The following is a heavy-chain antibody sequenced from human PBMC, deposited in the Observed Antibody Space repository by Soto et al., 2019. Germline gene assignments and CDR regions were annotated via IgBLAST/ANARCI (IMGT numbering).Heavy chain of an antibody. D-gene: IGHD3-3*01. CDR1: GFTFSSYA. Sequence: QVPLVESGGGVVQPGRSLRLSCAASGFTFSSYAMHWVRQAPGKGLEWVAVISYDGSNKYYADSVKGRFTISRDKSKNTLYVQSNSLRAEDTAVYYCARETYYDFWSGPYYGMDVWGQGTTVTVSS. CDR3: ARETYYDFWSGPYYGMDV. J-gene: IGHJ6*02. V-gene: IGHV3-30-3*01. CDR2: ISYDGSNK.